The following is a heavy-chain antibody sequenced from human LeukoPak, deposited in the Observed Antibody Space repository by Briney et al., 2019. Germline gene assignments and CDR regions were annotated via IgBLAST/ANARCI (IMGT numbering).Heavy chain of an antibody. CDR3: ARVKGGIAAAGNYFDY. V-gene: IGHV3-30*02. J-gene: IGHJ4*02. CDR2: IGYDGTNK. Sequence: GGSLRLSCAASGFTFSNYDIHWVRQAPGKGLEWVTFIGYDGTNKYYADSVKGRITISRDNSKNTLHLQMNSLSTEDTAVYYCARVKGGIAAAGNYFDYWGQGTLVTVSS. CDR1: GFTFSNYD. D-gene: IGHD6-13*01.